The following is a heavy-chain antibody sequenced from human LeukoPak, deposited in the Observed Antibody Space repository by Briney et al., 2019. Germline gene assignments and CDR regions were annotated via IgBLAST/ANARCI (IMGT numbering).Heavy chain of an antibody. V-gene: IGHV5-51*01. CDR1: GYSFTNYW. D-gene: IGHD2-2*01. Sequence: GESLKISCKGSGYSFTNYWIGWVRQMPGKGLEWMGIIYPGDSGTRYSPSFQGQVTISADKSISTAYLQWSSLKASDTAMYYCARLVPAASPRYYYGMDVWGQGTTVTVSS. CDR3: ARLVPAASPRYYYGMDV. CDR2: IYPGDSGT. J-gene: IGHJ6*02.